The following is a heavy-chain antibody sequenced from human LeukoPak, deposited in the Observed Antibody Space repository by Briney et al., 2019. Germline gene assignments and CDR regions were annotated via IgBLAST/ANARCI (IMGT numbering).Heavy chain of an antibody. J-gene: IGHJ4*02. CDR2: IYSGGST. CDR3: ARGVPTWSHYFDY. CDR1: GFTVSSNY. V-gene: IGHV3-53*01. D-gene: IGHD2-8*02. Sequence: GGSLRLSCAASGFTVSSNYMSGVRQAPGKGLEGVSVIYSGGSTYYSDSVKGRFTISRENSTNTLYLQMNSLRAEDTAVYYCARGVPTWSHYFDYWGQGTLVTVSS.